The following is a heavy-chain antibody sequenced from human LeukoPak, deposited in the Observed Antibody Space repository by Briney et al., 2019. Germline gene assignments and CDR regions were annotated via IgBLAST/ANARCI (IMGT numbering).Heavy chain of an antibody. CDR3: AKDTDYGGNSVDAFDI. CDR1: QFSVSTNY. CDR2: ISGSGGST. V-gene: IGHV3-23*01. Sequence: GGSLRLSCAASQFSVSTNYMSWVRQAPGKGLEWVSAISGSGGSTYYADSVKGRFTISRDNSKNTLYLQMNSLRAEDTAVYYCAKDTDYGGNSVDAFDIWGQGTMVTVSS. J-gene: IGHJ3*02. D-gene: IGHD4-23*01.